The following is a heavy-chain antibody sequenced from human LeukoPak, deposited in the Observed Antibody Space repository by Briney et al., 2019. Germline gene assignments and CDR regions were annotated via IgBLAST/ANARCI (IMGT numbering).Heavy chain of an antibody. CDR1: GGSISSSNW. D-gene: IGHD1-26*01. Sequence: SETLSLTCAVSGGSISSSNWWSWVRQPPGKGLEWIGEIYHSGSTNYNPSLKSRVTISVDTSKNQFSLKLSSVTAADTAVYYCARGGREPSLAFDYWGQGTLVTVSS. V-gene: IGHV4-4*02. J-gene: IGHJ4*02. CDR2: IYHSGST. CDR3: ARGGREPSLAFDY.